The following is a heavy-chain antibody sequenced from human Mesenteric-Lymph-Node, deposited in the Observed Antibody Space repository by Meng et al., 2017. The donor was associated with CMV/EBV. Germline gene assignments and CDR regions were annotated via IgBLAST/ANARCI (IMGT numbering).Heavy chain of an antibody. Sequence: SGYTFLANNIHLVRQAPGQGLEWLGWINPKNGDTKYAQKFQGRVTMTSDTSISTAYLDLGSLGSDDTAVYYCARSLVGATTLNYYDPWGQGTLVTVSS. D-gene: IGHD1-26*01. CDR2: INPKNGDT. CDR3: ARSLVGATTLNYYDP. CDR1: GYTFLANN. J-gene: IGHJ5*02. V-gene: IGHV1-2*02.